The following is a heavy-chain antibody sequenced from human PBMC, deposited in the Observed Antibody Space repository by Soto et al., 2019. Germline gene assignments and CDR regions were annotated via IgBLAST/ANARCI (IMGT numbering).Heavy chain of an antibody. J-gene: IGHJ5*02. CDR2: ISSNSAYI. CDR3: TRDASRDSSARGWFDP. Sequence: GGSLRLACAASGFTCRSFTMNWVRQAPGKGLEWVSTISSNSAYIYYTDALRGRFTISRDNAKNSLHLQMNSLRAEDTAVYYFTRDASRDSSARGWFDPWGPGTLVTVSS. V-gene: IGHV3-21*01. CDR1: GFTCRSFT. D-gene: IGHD6-13*01.